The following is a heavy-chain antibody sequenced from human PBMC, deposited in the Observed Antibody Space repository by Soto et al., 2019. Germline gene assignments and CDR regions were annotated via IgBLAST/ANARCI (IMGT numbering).Heavy chain of an antibody. CDR2: INAGNGNT. Sequence: GASVKVSCKASGYTFTSYAVHWVRQAPGQRLEWMGWINAGNGNTKYSQKFQGRVTITRDTSASTAYMELSSVTAADTAVYYCGRGRRYGSGSYYNEKKNNWFDPWGQGTLVTVSS. D-gene: IGHD3-10*01. V-gene: IGHV1-3*01. CDR1: GYTFTSYA. J-gene: IGHJ5*02. CDR3: GRGRRYGSGSYYNEKKNNWFDP.